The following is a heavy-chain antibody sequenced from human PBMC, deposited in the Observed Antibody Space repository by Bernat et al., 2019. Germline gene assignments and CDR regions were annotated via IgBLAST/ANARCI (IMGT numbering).Heavy chain of an antibody. CDR2: TWADGTTK. Sequence: QVQLVESGGGVVQPGGSLRLSCVGSGFTFSIYGMHWVRQAPGKGLQWVAVTWADGTTKYYIDSVKGRFSISRDNSKDTLYLQMNSLRAEDTAVYYCVRGREGLDSWGQGTLVIVSS. J-gene: IGHJ4*02. CDR1: GFTFSIYG. V-gene: IGHV3-33*01. CDR3: VRGREGLDS.